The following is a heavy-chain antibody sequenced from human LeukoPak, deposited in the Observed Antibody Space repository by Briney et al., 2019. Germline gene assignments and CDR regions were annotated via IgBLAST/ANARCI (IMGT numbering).Heavy chain of an antibody. J-gene: IGHJ5*02. CDR2: INSDGSTT. V-gene: IGHV3-74*01. CDR3: ARDLGSCSSNRCQTNWFHP. Sequence: GGSLRLSCAASGFTLSTYWMHWVRQAPGKGLVWVSRINSDGSTTTYADSVKGRFTISRDNAKNTLHLQMNNLRAEDTAMYYCARDLGSCSSNRCQTNWFHPWGQGTLVTVSS. D-gene: IGHD2-2*01. CDR1: GFTLSTYW.